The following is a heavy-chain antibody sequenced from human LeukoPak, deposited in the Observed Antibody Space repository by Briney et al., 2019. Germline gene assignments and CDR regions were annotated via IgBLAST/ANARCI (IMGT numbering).Heavy chain of an antibody. D-gene: IGHD6-19*01. J-gene: IGHJ4*02. CDR2: ISGSGGST. Sequence: ETLSLTCTVSGGSISSYYWSWVRQAPGKGLEWVSAISGSGGSTYYADSVKGRFTISRDNSKNTLYLQMNSLRAEDTAVYYCAKDHLAVARPLDYWGQGTLVTVSS. CDR1: GGSISSYY. V-gene: IGHV3-23*01. CDR3: AKDHLAVARPLDY.